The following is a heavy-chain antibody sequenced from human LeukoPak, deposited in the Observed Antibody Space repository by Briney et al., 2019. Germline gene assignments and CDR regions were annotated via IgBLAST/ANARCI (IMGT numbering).Heavy chain of an antibody. CDR1: GFTFSNFG. V-gene: IGHV3-30*18. CDR3: AKERDSRVGPSCDY. CDR2: ISYDGKVT. J-gene: IGHJ4*02. D-gene: IGHD5-24*01. Sequence: GEPLRLSCAASGFTFSNFGMHWVRQAPGKGLEWMAVISYDGKVTYYADSVKGRFTISRDNSKNTLYLQMTSLRGEDTALYYCAKERDSRVGPSCDYWGQGPRVPV.